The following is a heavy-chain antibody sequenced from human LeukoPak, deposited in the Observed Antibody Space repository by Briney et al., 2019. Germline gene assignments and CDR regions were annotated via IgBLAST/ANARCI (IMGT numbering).Heavy chain of an antibody. CDR1: GDSTSSYY. Sequence: PSETLSLTCTVSGDSTSSYYWSWIRQPPGKGLEWIGYIYYRGSTNYNPSLKSRVTISVDTSKNQFSLKLTFVTAADTAVYYCARSREGYSQVDNWGQGTLVTVSS. V-gene: IGHV4-59*08. J-gene: IGHJ4*02. CDR3: ARSREGYSQVDN. D-gene: IGHD5-24*01. CDR2: IYYRGST.